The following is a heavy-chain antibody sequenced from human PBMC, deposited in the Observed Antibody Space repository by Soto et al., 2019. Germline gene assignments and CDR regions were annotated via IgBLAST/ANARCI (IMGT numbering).Heavy chain of an antibody. CDR3: AREQAPTRRCSGECPLDY. CDR2: ISLYNGNT. V-gene: IGHV1-18*01. Sequence: QVQLVQSGAEVKKAGASVKVSCKAAGYTFSSYGIAWVRQAPGQGLEWMGWISLYNGNTKYAQKVQGRVTMTTDTSTSTGYMKLESTTPDDTASDYGAREQAPTRRCSGECPLDYWGQGTLVTVSS. D-gene: IGHD2-15*01. J-gene: IGHJ4*02. CDR1: GYTFSSYG.